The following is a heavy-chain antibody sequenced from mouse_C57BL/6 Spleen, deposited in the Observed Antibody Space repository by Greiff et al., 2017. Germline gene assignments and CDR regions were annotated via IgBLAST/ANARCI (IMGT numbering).Heavy chain of an antibody. J-gene: IGHJ4*01. Sequence: VQLQQSGPELVKPGASVKISCKASGYSFTSYYIHWVKQRPGQGLEWIGWIYPGSGNTKYNEKFKGKATLTADTSSSTAYMQLSSLTSEDSAVYYCARKHYYGSSYDYAMDYWGQGTSVTVSS. CDR3: ARKHYYGSSYDYAMDY. CDR2: IYPGSGNT. V-gene: IGHV1-66*01. CDR1: GYSFTSYY. D-gene: IGHD1-1*01.